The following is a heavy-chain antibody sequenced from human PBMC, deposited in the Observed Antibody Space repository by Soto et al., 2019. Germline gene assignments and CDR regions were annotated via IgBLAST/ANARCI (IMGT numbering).Heavy chain of an antibody. CDR2: INPNSGGT. V-gene: IGHV1-2*02. D-gene: IGHD6-6*01. CDR3: ARVPKPRVKFDY. J-gene: IGHJ4*02. CDR1: GYTFTGYY. Sequence: ASVKVSCKASGYTFTGYYMHWVRQAPGQGLEWMGWINPNSGGTNYAQKFQGRVTMTRDTSISTAYMELSRLRSDDTAVYYCARVPKPRVKFDYRGQGTLVTVSS.